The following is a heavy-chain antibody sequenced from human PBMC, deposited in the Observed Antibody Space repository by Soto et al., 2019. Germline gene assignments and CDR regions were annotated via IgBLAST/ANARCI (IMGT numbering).Heavy chain of an antibody. Sequence: PSGTLSLTCTVSGGSISSYYWSWIRQPPGKGLEWIGYIYYSGSTNYNPSLKSRVTISVDTSKNQFSLKLSSVTAADTAVYYCARVTTHYDILTGYYFWFDPWGQGTLVTVSS. V-gene: IGHV4-59*01. CDR2: IYYSGST. CDR1: GGSISSYY. J-gene: IGHJ5*02. CDR3: ARVTTHYDILTGYYFWFDP. D-gene: IGHD3-9*01.